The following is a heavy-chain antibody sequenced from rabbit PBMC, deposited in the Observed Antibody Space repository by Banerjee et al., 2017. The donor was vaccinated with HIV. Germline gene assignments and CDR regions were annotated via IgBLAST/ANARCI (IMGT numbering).Heavy chain of an antibody. CDR1: GFSFSNKYV. J-gene: IGHJ4*01. D-gene: IGHD8-1*01. V-gene: IGHV1S45*01. CDR2: INTISGDT. CDR3: ARYLASYVGASYASL. Sequence: QEQLEESGGGLVKPEGSLTLSCTASGFSFSNKYVMCWVRQAPGKGLGWIACINTISGDTVYATWAKGRFTISKASWTTVTLQMTSLTAADTATYFCARYLASYVGASYASLWGPGTLVTVS.